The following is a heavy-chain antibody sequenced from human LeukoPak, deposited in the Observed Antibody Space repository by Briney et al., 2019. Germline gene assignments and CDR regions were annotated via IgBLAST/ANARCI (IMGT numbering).Heavy chain of an antibody. V-gene: IGHV3-30*02. J-gene: IGHJ4*02. Sequence: PGGSLRLSCAASGFTFSSYGMHWVRRAPGKGLEWVAFIRYDGSNKYYADSVKGRFTISRDNSKNTLYLQMNSLRAEDTAVYYCARDLDYGGNSVSSYWGQGTLVTVSS. D-gene: IGHD4-23*01. CDR1: GFTFSSYG. CDR2: IRYDGSNK. CDR3: ARDLDYGGNSVSSY.